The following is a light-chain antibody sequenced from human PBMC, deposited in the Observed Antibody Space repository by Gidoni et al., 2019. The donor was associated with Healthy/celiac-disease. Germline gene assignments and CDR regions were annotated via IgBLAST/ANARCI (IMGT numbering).Light chain of an antibody. CDR2: GAS. CDR3: QQYGSWPHT. J-gene: IGKJ4*01. Sequence: ETVMTQSPATLSVSPGERATLSCRASQSVNSNLAWYQQQPGQAPRLLIHGASTRATGIPARFSGSGSGTECTLTITSLQSEDFAVYYCQQYGSWPHTFGGGTKVEIK. CDR1: QSVNSN. V-gene: IGKV3-15*01.